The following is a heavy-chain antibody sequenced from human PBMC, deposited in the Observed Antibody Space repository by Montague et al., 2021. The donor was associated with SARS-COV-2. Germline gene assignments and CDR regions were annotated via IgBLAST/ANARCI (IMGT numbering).Heavy chain of an antibody. CDR3: ASDRFIAGGRLPHGFDP. V-gene: IGHV4-59*01. CDR1: GGPISGYY. Sequence: SETLSPTCSVSGGPISGYYWSWFRQSPGKGLVWIGYIYYSGGTIYNPSLKSRVIISVDTSKSQFSLKLSSVTAADTAVYYCASDRFIAGGRLPHGFDPWGQGTLVTVSS. D-gene: IGHD1-14*01. J-gene: IGHJ5*02. CDR2: IYYSGGT.